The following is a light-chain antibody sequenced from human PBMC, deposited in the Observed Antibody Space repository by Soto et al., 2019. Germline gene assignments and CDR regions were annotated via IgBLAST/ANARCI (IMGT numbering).Light chain of an antibody. CDR3: QLYDSSSWT. V-gene: IGKV2-29*01. Sequence: DLLMTQTPISLSVAPGQPASISCKSSQSLLHITGETFLFWYLQKPGQSPQLLIYEVSTRVSGVPDRFSGSGSGTDFTLEISRVETDNVGIYYCQLYDSSSWTFGQGTKVAIK. J-gene: IGKJ1*01. CDR2: EVS. CDR1: QSLLHITGETF.